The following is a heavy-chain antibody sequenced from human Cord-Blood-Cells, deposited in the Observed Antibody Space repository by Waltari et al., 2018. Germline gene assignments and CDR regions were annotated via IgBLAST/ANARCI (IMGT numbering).Heavy chain of an antibody. V-gene: IGHV3-9*01. CDR2: ISWNSGSI. CDR1: GFTFDDYA. J-gene: IGHJ4*02. Sequence: EVQLVESGGGLVQPGRSLRLSCAASGFTFDDYAMHWVRQAPGKGLEWCSGISWNSGSIGYADSVKGRFTISRDNAKNSRYLQMNSLRAEDTALYYCAKGARLNYFDYWGQGTLVTVSS. CDR3: AKGARLNYFDY.